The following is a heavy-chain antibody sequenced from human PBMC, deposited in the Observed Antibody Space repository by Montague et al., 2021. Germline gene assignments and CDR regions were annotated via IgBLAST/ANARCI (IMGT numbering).Heavy chain of an antibody. D-gene: IGHD2-8*01. CDR2: VYYTGTT. CDR3: ARKGTNWDY. CDR1: GDSTNFYY. V-gene: IGHV4-59*01. Sequence: SETLSLTRTVSGDSTNFYYWSWIRQPPGKGLEWIGYVYYTGTTNXNPSLKSRVTISVDTSRNQFFLNVNSVTAADTAVYYCARKGTNWDYWGQGTLVTVSS. J-gene: IGHJ4*02.